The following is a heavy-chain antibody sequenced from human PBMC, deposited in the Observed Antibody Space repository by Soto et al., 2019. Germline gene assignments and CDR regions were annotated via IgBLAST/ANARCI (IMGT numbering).Heavy chain of an antibody. D-gene: IGHD2-21*02. J-gene: IGHJ4*02. CDR1: GNTFSNYY. CDR3: ARGGHVVVVTAAFDY. CDR2: INLSGGHT. V-gene: IGHV1-46*03. Sequence: QVQLVQSGAEVKKPGASVKVSCKASGNTFSNYYIHWVRQAPVQGLEWMGKINLSGGHTTYAQKFLGRVTMTRDSSTSTLYMELTSLRFEDTAVYYCARGGHVVVVTAAFDYWGQGTLVTVSS.